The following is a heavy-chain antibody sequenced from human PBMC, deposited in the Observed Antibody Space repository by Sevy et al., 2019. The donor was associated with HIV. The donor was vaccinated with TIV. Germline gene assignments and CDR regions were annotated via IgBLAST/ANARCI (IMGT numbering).Heavy chain of an antibody. Sequence: ASVKVSCKASGYIFTDYYIHWVRQAPGQGLEWMAWINSDSGVTNYAQRFQGEVTVTRDTSLSTAYLELTNLKSNDTAIYFCDRLTTQPTSDLYGLDVWGQGTTVTVSS. CDR2: INSDSGVT. CDR3: DRLTTQPTSDLYGLDV. CDR1: GYIFTDYY. D-gene: IGHD4-17*01. J-gene: IGHJ6*02. V-gene: IGHV1-2*02.